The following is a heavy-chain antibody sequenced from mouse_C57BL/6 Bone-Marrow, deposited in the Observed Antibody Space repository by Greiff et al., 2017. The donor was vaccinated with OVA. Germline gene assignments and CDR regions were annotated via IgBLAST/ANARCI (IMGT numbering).Heavy chain of an antibody. CDR3: ARYITPVQDY. D-gene: IGHD1-1*01. J-gene: IGHJ2*01. Sequence: QVQLKESGAELVKPGASVKLSCKASGYTFTSYWMHWVKQRPGQGLEWIGMIHPNSGSTNYNEKFKSKATLTVDKSSSTAYMQLSSLTSEDSAVYYCARYITPVQDYWGQGTTLTVSS. CDR1: GYTFTSYW. CDR2: IHPNSGST. V-gene: IGHV1-64*01.